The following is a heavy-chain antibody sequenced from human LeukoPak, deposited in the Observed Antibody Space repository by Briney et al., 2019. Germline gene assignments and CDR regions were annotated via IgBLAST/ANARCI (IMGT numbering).Heavy chain of an antibody. CDR2: IYTSGST. Sequence: SETLSLTCTVSGGSISSYYWSWIRQPAGKGLEWIGRIYTSGSTNYNPSLKSRVTMSVDTSKNQFSLKLSSVTAADTAVYYCARAGGYSYGAEYYYYYLHVWGKGTTVTISS. D-gene: IGHD5-18*01. CDR1: GGSISSYY. CDR3: ARAGGYSYGAEYYYYYLHV. J-gene: IGHJ6*03. V-gene: IGHV4-4*07.